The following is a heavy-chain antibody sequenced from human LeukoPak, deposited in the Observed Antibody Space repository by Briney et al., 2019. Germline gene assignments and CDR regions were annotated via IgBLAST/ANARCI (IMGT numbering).Heavy chain of an antibody. CDR2: ISGSGGST. J-gene: IGHJ4*02. Sequence: GGSLRLSCAASGFTFSSYAMSWVRQAPGKGLEWVSAISGSGGSTYYADSVKGRFTISRDNSKNTLYLQMNSLRAEDTAVYYCAEQGLGYCSSTSCWVDYWGQGTLVTVSS. CDR1: GFTFSSYA. CDR3: AEQGLGYCSSTSCWVDY. D-gene: IGHD2-2*01. V-gene: IGHV3-23*01.